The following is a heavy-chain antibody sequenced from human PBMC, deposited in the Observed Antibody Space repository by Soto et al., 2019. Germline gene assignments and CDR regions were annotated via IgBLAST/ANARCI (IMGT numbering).Heavy chain of an antibody. D-gene: IGHD6-6*01. CDR1: GGSISSSSYY. CDR2: IYYSGST. Sequence: QLQLQESGPGLVKPSETLSLTCTVSGGSISSSSYYWGWIRQPPGKGLEWIGSIYYSGSTYYNPSLKSRVTISVDTSKNQFSLKLSSVTAADTAVYYCAARGYSSSSENYYYYYYMDVWGKGTTVTVSS. V-gene: IGHV4-39*01. J-gene: IGHJ6*03. CDR3: AARGYSSSSENYYYYYYMDV.